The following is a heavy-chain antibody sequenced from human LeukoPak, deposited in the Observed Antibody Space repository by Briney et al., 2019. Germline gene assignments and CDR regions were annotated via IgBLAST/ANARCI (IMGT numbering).Heavy chain of an antibody. CDR3: ARQAREHSSYYGAPFDF. V-gene: IGHV3-21*04. CDR2: ISSGSSAI. J-gene: IGHJ3*01. D-gene: IGHD3-10*01. Sequence: GGSLRLSCEASGFTFTTYSMTWVRQAPGKGLEWVSIISSGSSAIFSADALKGRFTISRDDAKNLLYLDMNSLRASDTAIYYCARQAREHSSYYGAPFDFWGQGTMVTVSS. CDR1: GFTFTTYS.